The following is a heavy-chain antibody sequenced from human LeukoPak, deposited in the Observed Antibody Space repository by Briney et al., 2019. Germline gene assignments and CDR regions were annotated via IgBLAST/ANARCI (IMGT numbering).Heavy chain of an antibody. V-gene: IGHV4-31*03. CDR2: IYYSGST. CDR1: GGSISSGGYY. Sequence: SETLSLTCTVSGGSISSGGYYWSWIRQHPGKGLEWIGYIYYSGSTYYNPSLKSRVTISVDASKNQFSLKLSSVTAADTAVYYCAREKHRGGLDYWGQGTLVTVSS. J-gene: IGHJ4*02. CDR3: AREKHRGGLDY. D-gene: IGHD3-10*01.